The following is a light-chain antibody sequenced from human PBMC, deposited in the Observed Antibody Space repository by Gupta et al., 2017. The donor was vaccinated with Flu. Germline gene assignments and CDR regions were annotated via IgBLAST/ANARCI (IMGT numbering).Light chain of an antibody. V-gene: IGKV3-15*01. CDR3: QHYDNWLQWT. CDR2: GAS. Sequence: EIVMTQSPATLSLSPGERVTLSCRASQNIATNLAWYLQNFGQPPRLLIYGASTRATGIPARFFGSGSGTEFTLTISSLHPEDFAVYYCQHYDNWLQWTFGQGTRV. J-gene: IGKJ1*01. CDR1: QNIATN.